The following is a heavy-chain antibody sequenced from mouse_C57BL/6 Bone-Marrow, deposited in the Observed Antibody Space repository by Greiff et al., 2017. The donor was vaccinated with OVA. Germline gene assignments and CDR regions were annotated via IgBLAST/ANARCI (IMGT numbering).Heavy chain of an antibody. V-gene: IGHV1-64*01. CDR3: ARYGLRRGAAWFAY. D-gene: IGHD2-4*01. J-gene: IGHJ3*01. CDR2: IHPNSGST. CDR1: GYTFTSYW. Sequence: VQLQQPGAELVKPGASVKLSCKASGYTFTSYWMHWVKQRPGQGLEWIGMIHPNSGSTNYNEKFKSKATLTVDKSSSTAYMQLSSLTSEDSAVYYGARYGLRRGAAWFAYWGQGTLVTVSA.